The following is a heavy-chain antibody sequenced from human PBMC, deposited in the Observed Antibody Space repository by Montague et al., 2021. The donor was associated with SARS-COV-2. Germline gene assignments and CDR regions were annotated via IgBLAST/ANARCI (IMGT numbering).Heavy chain of an antibody. Sequence: SETLSLTCTVSGGSISSSYWTWIRRPPGKGLEWIGYIYYSGSTSYNPSLKSRVTMSVDTSKNQFSLKLSSVTAADTAVYYCARSSGSYSTFDFRGQGTLVTVSS. V-gene: IGHV4-59*08. CDR1: GGSISSSY. D-gene: IGHD3-10*01. J-gene: IGHJ4*02. CDR2: IYYSGST. CDR3: ARSSGSYSTFDF.